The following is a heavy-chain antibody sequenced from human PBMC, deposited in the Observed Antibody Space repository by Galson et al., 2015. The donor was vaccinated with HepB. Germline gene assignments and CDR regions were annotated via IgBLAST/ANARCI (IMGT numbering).Heavy chain of an antibody. CDR2: FSGYDGST. V-gene: IGHV1-18*01. CDR1: GYSFTNHG. Sequence: SVKVSCKASGYSFTNHGLSWIRQAPGPGLEWMGWFSGYDGSTNYAQKFQGRVTMTADTSTGTAYLELKNSRSDDTAVYYCARDSRLELRLNNYFSYRMDVWGQGTAVTVSS. CDR3: ARDSRLELRLNNYFSYRMDV. D-gene: IGHD2/OR15-2a*01. J-gene: IGHJ6*02.